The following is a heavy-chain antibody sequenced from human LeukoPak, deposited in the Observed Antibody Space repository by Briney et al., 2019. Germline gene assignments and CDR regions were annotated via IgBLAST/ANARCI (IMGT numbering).Heavy chain of an antibody. CDR2: ISSSSSYT. CDR1: GFTFSDYY. J-gene: IGHJ5*02. D-gene: IGHD2-21*02. Sequence: KPGGSLRLSCAAPGFTFSDYYMSWIRQAPGKGLEWVSYISSSSSYTNYADSVKGRFTISRDNAKNSLYLQMNSLRAEDTAVYYCAIGPNDFAPAWGQGTLVTVSS. V-gene: IGHV3-11*06. CDR3: AIGPNDFAPA.